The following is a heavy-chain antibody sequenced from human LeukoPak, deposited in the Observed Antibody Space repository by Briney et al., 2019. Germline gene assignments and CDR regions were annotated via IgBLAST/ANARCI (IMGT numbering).Heavy chain of an antibody. J-gene: IGHJ4*02. CDR2: INAGNGNT. CDR3: ARDFRLDY. CDR1: GYTFTSYA. V-gene: IGHV1-3*01. Sequence: ASVKVSCKTSGYTFTSYAIHWVRQAPGQRLEWMGWINAGNGNTKYSQKFEGRVTITRDTSASTAYMDLSSLRSEDTAVYYCARDFRLDYWGQGTLVTVSS.